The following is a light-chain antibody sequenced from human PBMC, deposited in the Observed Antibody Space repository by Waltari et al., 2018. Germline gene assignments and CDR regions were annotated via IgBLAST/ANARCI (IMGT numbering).Light chain of an antibody. Sequence: QSALTQPASVSGSPGQSITISCTGSSSDVGRHDSVSWYQDHPGQAPKVIIYDVNNRPSGVSDRFSGSKSGNTASPTISGLQAEDEANYYCSSQSSDAVVIFGGGTKLTVL. V-gene: IGLV2-14*03. J-gene: IGLJ2*01. CDR2: DVN. CDR3: SSQSSDAVVI. CDR1: SSDVGRHDS.